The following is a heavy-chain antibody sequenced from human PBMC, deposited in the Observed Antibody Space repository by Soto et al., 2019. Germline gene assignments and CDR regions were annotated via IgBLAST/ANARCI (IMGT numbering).Heavy chain of an antibody. CDR1: GGSISSGGYY. D-gene: IGHD2-15*01. CDR3: GRARKDLVVVVAAPLFDY. CDR2: IYYSEST. J-gene: IGHJ4*02. V-gene: IGHV4-31*03. Sequence: SETLSLTCTVSGGSISSGGYYWSWIRQHPGKGLEWIGYIYYSESTYYNPSLKSRVTISVDTSKNQFSLELSSVTAADTAVYYCGRARKDLVVVVAAPLFDYWGQGTLVTVSS.